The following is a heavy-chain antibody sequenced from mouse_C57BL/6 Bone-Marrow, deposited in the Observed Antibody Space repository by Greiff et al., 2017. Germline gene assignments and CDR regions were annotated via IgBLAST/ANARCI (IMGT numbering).Heavy chain of an antibody. D-gene: IGHD1-1*01. CDR1: GYTFTSYW. CDR3: ARITTDFDY. J-gene: IGHJ2*01. V-gene: IGHV1-59*01. CDR2: IDPSDSYT. Sequence: QVQLQQPGAELVRPGTSVKLSCKASGYTFTSYWMHWVKQRPGQGLEWIGVIDPSDSYTNYNQKFKGKATLTVDTYSSTAYMQLSSLTSEDSAVYYCARITTDFDYWGQGTTLTVSS.